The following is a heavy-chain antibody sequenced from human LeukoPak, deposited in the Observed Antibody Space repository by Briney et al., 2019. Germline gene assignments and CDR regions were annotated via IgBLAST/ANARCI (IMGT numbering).Heavy chain of an antibody. V-gene: IGHV4-39*07. D-gene: IGHD1-26*01. CDR1: GGSISSSGYY. CDR3: ARDQGGNDAFDI. Sequence: SETLSLTCTVSGGSISSSGYYWGWIRQPPGKGLEWIGSIYYSGSTYYNPSLKSRVTISVDTSKNQFSLKLSSVTAADTAVYYCARDQGGNDAFDIWGQGTMVTVSS. CDR2: IYYSGST. J-gene: IGHJ3*02.